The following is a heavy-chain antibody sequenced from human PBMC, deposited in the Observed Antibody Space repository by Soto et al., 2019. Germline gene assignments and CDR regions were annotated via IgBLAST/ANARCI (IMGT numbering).Heavy chain of an antibody. D-gene: IGHD2-21*02. J-gene: IGHJ6*02. CDR3: ARAGVVTASYYYYYGMDV. CDR2: ISAYNGNT. CDR1: GYTFTGDG. V-gene: IGHV1-18*01. Sequence: ASVKVSCKASGYTFTGDGIGWVRQAPGQGLEWMGWISAYNGNTNYAQKLQGRVTMTTDTSTSTAYMELRSLRSDDTAVYYCARAGVVTASYYYYYGMDVWGQGTTVTVSS.